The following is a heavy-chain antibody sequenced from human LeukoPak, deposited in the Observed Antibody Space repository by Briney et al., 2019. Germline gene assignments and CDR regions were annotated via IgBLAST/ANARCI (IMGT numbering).Heavy chain of an antibody. V-gene: IGHV3-64*01. D-gene: IGHD3-3*01. J-gene: IGHJ4*02. CDR1: GFTFSSYA. CDR3: ARDPDDFWSGPGDY. Sequence: GGSLRLSCAASGFTFSSYAMHWVRQAPGKGLEYVSAISSNGGSTYYANSVKGRFTISRDNSKNTLYLQMGSLRAEDMAVYYCARDPDDFWSGPGDYWGQGTLVTVSS. CDR2: ISSNGGST.